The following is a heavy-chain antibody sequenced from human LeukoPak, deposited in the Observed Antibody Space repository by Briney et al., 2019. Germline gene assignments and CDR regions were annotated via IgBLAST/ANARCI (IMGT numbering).Heavy chain of an antibody. CDR3: AKIGAVAGHFDY. V-gene: IGHV3-30*02. J-gene: IGHJ4*02. D-gene: IGHD6-19*01. Sequence: GESLRLSCAASGFTFSRYGMHWVRQAPGKGLEWVAFIRCDRSDKYHADSVKGRLTISRDNSKNPVYLQMNSLRVEDTAVYYCAKIGAVAGHFDYWGQGTPVTVSS. CDR1: GFTFSRYG. CDR2: IRCDRSDK.